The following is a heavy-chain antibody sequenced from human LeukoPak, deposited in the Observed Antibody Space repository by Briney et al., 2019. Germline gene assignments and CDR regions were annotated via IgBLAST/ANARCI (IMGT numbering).Heavy chain of an antibody. Sequence: GGSLRLSCAASGFTFSSYSMNWVRQAPGKGLEWVSSISSSSSYIYYADSVKGRFTISRDSAKNSLYLQMNSLRAEDTAVYYCARARGYGDYAPDYWGQGTLVTVSS. D-gene: IGHD4-17*01. CDR2: ISSSSSYI. V-gene: IGHV3-21*01. CDR1: GFTFSSYS. J-gene: IGHJ4*02. CDR3: ARARGYGDYAPDY.